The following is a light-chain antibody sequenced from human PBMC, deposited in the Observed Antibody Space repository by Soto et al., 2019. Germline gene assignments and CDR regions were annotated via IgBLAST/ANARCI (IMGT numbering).Light chain of an antibody. Sequence: EIVMTQSADTLSVSPGDRATLSCWASQSVRSELAWYQQKPGQAPRLLIFGASNRATGIPARFSGSGSGKEFNLTISSLQSEDGGVYYWQQYKEWFSFGGGTKVQLK. CDR2: GAS. CDR3: QQYKEWFS. J-gene: IGKJ4*01. V-gene: IGKV3-15*01. CDR1: QSVRSE.